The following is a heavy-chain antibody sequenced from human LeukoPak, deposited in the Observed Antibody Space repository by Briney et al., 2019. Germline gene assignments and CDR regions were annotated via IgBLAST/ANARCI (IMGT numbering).Heavy chain of an antibody. CDR3: ARNWGFDS. D-gene: IGHD7-27*01. CDR1: GFMFSDYF. Sequence: GGSLRLSCAASGFMFSDYFMSWIRQAPGKELEWISYISSNSKYTKYADSVKGRFTISRDNAKNSLYLQMSSLRAENTATYYCARNWGFDSWGQGTPVTVSS. CDR2: ISSNSKYT. V-gene: IGHV3-11*06. J-gene: IGHJ4*02.